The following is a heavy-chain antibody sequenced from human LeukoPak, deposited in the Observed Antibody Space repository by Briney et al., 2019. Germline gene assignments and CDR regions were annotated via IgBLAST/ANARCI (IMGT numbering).Heavy chain of an antibody. CDR1: AESFSGYS. CDR2: INHSGST. V-gene: IGHV4-34*01. J-gene: IGHJ4*02. D-gene: IGHD4-23*01. Sequence: PSETLSLTCAVYAESFSGYSWSWVRQPPGKGLEWIGEINHSGSTNYNPSLKSRVTISVDTSKNQFSLKLSSVTAADTAVYYCARDSDYGGKLSPDYWGQGTLVTVSS. CDR3: ARDSDYGGKLSPDY.